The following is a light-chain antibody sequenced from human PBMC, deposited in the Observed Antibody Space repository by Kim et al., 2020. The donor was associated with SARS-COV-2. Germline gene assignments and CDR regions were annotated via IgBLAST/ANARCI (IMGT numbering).Light chain of an antibody. J-gene: IGKJ4*01. CDR2: HAS. V-gene: IGKV1D-43*01. CDR3: QQYCNTRALT. CDR1: RGSTGA. Sequence: GDKVTSTCRARRGSTGASAWYRQKPEQGPNLFICHASTLQSGVASKFSGGGAGLDYTLPIRCLERKEFATCYCQQYCNTRALTFGGGTKVDI.